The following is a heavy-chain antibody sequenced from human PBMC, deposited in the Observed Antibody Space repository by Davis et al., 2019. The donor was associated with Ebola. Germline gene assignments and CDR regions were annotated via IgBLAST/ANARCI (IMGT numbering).Heavy chain of an antibody. Sequence: GSLRLSCTVSGGSISSYYWSWIRQPPGKGLEWIGYIYYSGSTNYNPSLKSRVTISVDTSKNQFFLKLSSVTAADTAVYYCAREMSSVTTGLDYWGQGNLVTVSS. V-gene: IGHV4-59*12. D-gene: IGHD4-17*01. CDR2: IYYSGST. CDR3: AREMSSVTTGLDY. J-gene: IGHJ4*02. CDR1: GGSISSYY.